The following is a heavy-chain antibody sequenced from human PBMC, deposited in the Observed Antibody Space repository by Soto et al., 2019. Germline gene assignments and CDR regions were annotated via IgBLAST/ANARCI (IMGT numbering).Heavy chain of an antibody. J-gene: IGHJ5*02. V-gene: IGHV4-30-2*01. CDR1: GGSIGSGGYS. D-gene: IGHD3-22*01. CDR3: ARAFLLYSYDSSSPNWFDP. CDR2: IYHSGST. Sequence: SETLSLTCAVSGGSIGSGGYSWSWIRQPPGKGLEWIGYIYHSGSTYYNPSLKSRVTISVDRSKNQFSLKLSSVTAADTAVYYCARAFLLYSYDSSSPNWFDPWGQGTLVTVSS.